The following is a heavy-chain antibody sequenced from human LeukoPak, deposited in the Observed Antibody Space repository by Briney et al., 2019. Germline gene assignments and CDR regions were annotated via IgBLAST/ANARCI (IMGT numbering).Heavy chain of an antibody. D-gene: IGHD6-19*01. V-gene: IGHV3-23*01. CDR1: RFTLKGKA. CDR3: AKDSYSSGWYPLYYYYYYMDV. CDR2: ISGSGGST. Sequence: GGTLRLLSAASRFTLKGKAMVWRRHATGKGVVGVTAISGSGGSTYYADSVKGRFTISRDNSKNTLYLQMNSMRAEDTAVYYCAKDSYSSGWYPLYYYYYYMDVWGKGTTVTVSS. J-gene: IGHJ6*03.